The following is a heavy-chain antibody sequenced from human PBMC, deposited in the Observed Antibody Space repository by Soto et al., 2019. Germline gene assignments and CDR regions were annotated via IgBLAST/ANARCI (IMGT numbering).Heavy chain of an antibody. V-gene: IGHV1-2*02. Sequence: ASVKVSCKASGYTFTDYYMHWVRQAPGQGLEWMGSINPKSGGTTYSQYFQGRVTMTGDTSISTAYMELNRLRSDDTAVYYCARDNGTSWYRDYFDSWGQGTLVTVSS. CDR2: INPKSGGT. D-gene: IGHD6-13*01. J-gene: IGHJ4*02. CDR3: ARDNGTSWYRDYFDS. CDR1: GYTFTDYY.